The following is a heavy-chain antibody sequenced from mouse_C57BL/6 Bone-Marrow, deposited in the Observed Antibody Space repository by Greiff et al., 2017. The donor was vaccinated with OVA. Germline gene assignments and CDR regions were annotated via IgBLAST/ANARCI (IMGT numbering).Heavy chain of an antibody. V-gene: IGHV6-3*01. Sequence: EVKVEESGGGLVQPGGSMKLSCVASGFTFSNYWMNWVRQSPEKGLEWVAQIRLKSDNYATHYAESVKGRFTISRDDSKSSVYLQMNNLRAEDTGIYYCTGSGSSYVDFAYWGQGTLVTVSA. CDR1: GFTFSNYW. CDR3: TGSGSSYVDFAY. CDR2: IRLKSDNYAT. D-gene: IGHD1-1*01. J-gene: IGHJ3*01.